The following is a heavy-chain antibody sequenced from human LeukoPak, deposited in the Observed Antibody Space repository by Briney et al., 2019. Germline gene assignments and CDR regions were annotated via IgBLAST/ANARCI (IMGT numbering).Heavy chain of an antibody. CDR1: GGSISSYC. V-gene: IGHV4-59*12. CDR2: IYYSGST. Sequence: KTSETLSLTCTVSGGSISSYCWSWIRQPPGKGLEWIGYIYYSGSTNYNPSLKSRVTISVDTSKNQFSLKLSSVTAADTAVYYCARDSGSYSLGAFDIWGQGTMVTVSS. CDR3: ARDSGSYSLGAFDI. J-gene: IGHJ3*02. D-gene: IGHD1-26*01.